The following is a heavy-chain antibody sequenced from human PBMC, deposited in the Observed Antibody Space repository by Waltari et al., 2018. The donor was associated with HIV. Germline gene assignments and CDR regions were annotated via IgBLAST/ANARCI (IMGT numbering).Heavy chain of an antibody. CDR1: GYTFTGYY. Sequence: QVQRVQSGAEVKKPGASVKVSCKASGYTFTGYYMHWVRQAPGQGLEWMGWINPNSGDKNYEQKVQGRVTMTRDTSISTAYMELSRLRSDDTAVYYCARDRLRWYTSCGMDVWGQGTTVTVSS. CDR3: ARDRLRWYTSCGMDV. CDR2: INPNSGDK. V-gene: IGHV1-2*02. D-gene: IGHD4-17*01. J-gene: IGHJ6*02.